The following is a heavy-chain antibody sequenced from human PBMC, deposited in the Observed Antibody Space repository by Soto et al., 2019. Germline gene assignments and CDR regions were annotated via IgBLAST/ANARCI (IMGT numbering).Heavy chain of an antibody. CDR2: INTGNGNT. D-gene: IGHD4-17*01. V-gene: IGHV1-3*04. CDR3: ARNVDYFDP. CDR1: GYTFTRYA. Sequence: QVQLVQSGAEVKKPGASVKVSCKASGYTFTRYAMHWVRQAPGQGLEWMGWINTGNGNTHYSQKFQGRVTFTRDASATTAHMELSSLTSEDTAVYYCARNVDYFDPWGQGTLVTVSS. J-gene: IGHJ5*02.